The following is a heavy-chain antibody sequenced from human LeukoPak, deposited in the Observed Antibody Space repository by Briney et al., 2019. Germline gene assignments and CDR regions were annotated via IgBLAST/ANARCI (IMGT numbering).Heavy chain of an antibody. CDR2: INTNTGNP. J-gene: IGHJ6*02. V-gene: IGHV7-4-1*02. CDR1: GYIFTSYA. CDR3: ARDGPIYDYVWGSYRYIYYYGMDV. Sequence: ASVKVSCKASGYIFTSYAMNWVRQAPGQGLEWMGWINTNTGNPTYAQGFTGRFVFSLDTSVSTAYLQISSLKAEDTAVYYCARDGPIYDYVWGSYRYIYYYGMDVWGQGTTVTVSS. D-gene: IGHD3-16*02.